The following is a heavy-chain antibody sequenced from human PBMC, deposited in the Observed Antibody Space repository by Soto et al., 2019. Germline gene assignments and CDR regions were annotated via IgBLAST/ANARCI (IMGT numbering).Heavy chain of an antibody. D-gene: IGHD3-3*01. CDR2: ISWNSGSI. V-gene: IGHV3-9*01. Sequence: VQLVESGGGLVQPGRSLRLSCAASGFTFDDYAMHWVRQAPGKGLEWVSGISWNSGSIGYADSVKGRFTISRDNAKNSLYLQMNSLRAEDTALYYCAKDISGGVAAAPDFDYWGQGTLVTVSS. CDR3: AKDISGGVAAAPDFDY. J-gene: IGHJ4*02. CDR1: GFTFDDYA.